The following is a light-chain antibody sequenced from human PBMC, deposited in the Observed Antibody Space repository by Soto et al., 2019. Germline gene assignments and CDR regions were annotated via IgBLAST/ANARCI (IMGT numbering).Light chain of an antibody. CDR2: GAS. CDR1: QSISRN. Sequence: EIVMTQSPATLSVSPGERATLSCRASQSISRNLAWFQQKPGQAPSLLIFGASTRAAGIPARFSGSGSGTEFTLTISSLQPEDFATYYCLQHNSYLWTFGQGTKVDIK. J-gene: IGKJ1*01. CDR3: LQHNSYLWT. V-gene: IGKV3-15*01.